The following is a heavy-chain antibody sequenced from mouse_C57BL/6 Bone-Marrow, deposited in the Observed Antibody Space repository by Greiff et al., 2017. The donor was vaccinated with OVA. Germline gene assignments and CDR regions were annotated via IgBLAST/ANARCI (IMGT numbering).Heavy chain of an antibody. CDR3: ARTFLYCWYFDG. CDR2: ISYSGST. D-gene: IGHD2-1*01. J-gene: IGHJ1*03. Sequence: EVQLQQSGPGLVKPSQTLSLTCSATGYSITSAYWNWIRKFPGNKLEYMGHISYSGSTYYNPSIKSGKSTTQDTSTNQYYLQLNSVTTDVTATYYCARTFLYCWYFDGWGTGTTVTVSS. V-gene: IGHV3-8*01. CDR1: GYSITSAY.